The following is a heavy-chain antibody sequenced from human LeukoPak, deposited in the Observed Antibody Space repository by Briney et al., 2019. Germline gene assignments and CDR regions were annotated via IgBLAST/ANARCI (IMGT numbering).Heavy chain of an antibody. J-gene: IGHJ4*02. V-gene: IGHV3-43*01. CDR1: GFNFYRYT. CDR2: AGWAGGTT. D-gene: IGHD3-10*02. CDR3: AKESDTMFFDY. Sequence: GGSLRLSCATSGFNFYRYTIHWVRQAPGKGLEWVSLAGWAGGTTFYSDSVRGRFTISRDSGRKSVYLQMNSLTTDDTAFYFCAKESDTMFFDYWGQGALVTVSS.